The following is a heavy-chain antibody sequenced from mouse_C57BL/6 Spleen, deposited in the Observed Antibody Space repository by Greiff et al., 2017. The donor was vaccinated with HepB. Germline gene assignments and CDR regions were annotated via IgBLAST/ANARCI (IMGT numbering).Heavy chain of an antibody. V-gene: IGHV5-4*01. Sequence: EVQLVESGGGLVKPGGSLKLSCAASGFTFSSYAMSWVRQTPEKRLEWVATISDGGSYTYYPDNVKGRFTISRDNAKNNLYLQMSHLKSEDTAMYYCAREELGGLRREFAYWGQGTLVTVSA. CDR2: ISDGGSYT. CDR3: AREELGGLRREFAY. J-gene: IGHJ3*01. CDR1: GFTFSSYA. D-gene: IGHD2-4*01.